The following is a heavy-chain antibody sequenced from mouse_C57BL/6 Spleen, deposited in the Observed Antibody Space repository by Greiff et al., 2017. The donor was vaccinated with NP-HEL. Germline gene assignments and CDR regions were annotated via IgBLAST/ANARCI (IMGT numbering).Heavy chain of an antibody. CDR2: IYPGDGDT. D-gene: IGHD2-2*01. V-gene: IGHV1-82*01. J-gene: IGHJ1*03. CDR3: ARSGLWLRRTHWYFDV. Sequence: QVQLQQSGPELVKPGASVKISCKASGYAFSSSWMNWVKQRPGKGLEWIGRIYPGDGDTNYNGKFKGKATLTADISSSTAYMQLSSLTSEDSAVYFCARSGLWLRRTHWYFDVWGTGTTVTVSS. CDR1: GYAFSSSW.